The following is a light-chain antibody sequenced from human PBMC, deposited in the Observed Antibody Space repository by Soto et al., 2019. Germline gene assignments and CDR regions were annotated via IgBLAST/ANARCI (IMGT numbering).Light chain of an antibody. Sequence: DIQMTQSASSLSASVGDRVTRTCRASPNIIFYLNWYQQKPGKAPKLLIYGASNMQSGVPSRFSGSGSGTDFTLSISKLQPEDFATYFCQQSYHTPVYSFGQGNKLEIK. CDR1: PNIIFY. CDR3: QQSYHTPVYS. CDR2: GAS. V-gene: IGKV1-39*01. J-gene: IGKJ2*01.